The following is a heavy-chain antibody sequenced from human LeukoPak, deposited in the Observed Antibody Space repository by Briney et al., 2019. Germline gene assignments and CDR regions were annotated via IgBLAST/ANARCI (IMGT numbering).Heavy chain of an antibody. D-gene: IGHD3-3*01. CDR1: GLTFSNFW. CDR3: ASGQFWSGYYYDY. V-gene: IGHV3-74*01. CDR2: IHSDGSST. Sequence: GGSLRLSCAASGLTFSNFWMHWVHQAPGKGLVWVSRIHSDGSSTSYADSVKGRFTISRDNAKNTLYLQMNSLRAEDTAVYYCASGQFWSGYYYDYWGQGTLVTVSS. J-gene: IGHJ4*02.